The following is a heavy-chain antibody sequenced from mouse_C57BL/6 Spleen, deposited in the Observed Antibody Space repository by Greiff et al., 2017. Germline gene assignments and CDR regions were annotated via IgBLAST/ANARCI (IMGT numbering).Heavy chain of an antibody. CDR2: IYPGDGDT. CDR1: GYAFSSSW. V-gene: IGHV1-82*01. CDR3: AREVWSYAMDY. J-gene: IGHJ4*01. Sequence: VQLQQSGPELVKPGASVKISCKASGYAFSSSWMNWVKQRPGKGLEWIGRIYPGDGDTNYNGKFKGKATLTADKSSSTAYMQLSSLTSEDSAVYFCAREVWSYAMDYWGQGTSVTVSS. D-gene: IGHD2-10*02.